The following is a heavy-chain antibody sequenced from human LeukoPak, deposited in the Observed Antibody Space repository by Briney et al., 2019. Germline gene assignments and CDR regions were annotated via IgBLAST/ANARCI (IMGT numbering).Heavy chain of an antibody. CDR3: ARDFLAYCGGDCYSTGRSLDD. J-gene: IGHJ4*02. D-gene: IGHD2-21*02. CDR2: INPDGSTT. V-gene: IGHV3-74*01. Sequence: SGGSLRLSCAASGFTFSNYWMHWVRQDPGKGLVWVSFINPDGSTTNYADSVKGRFTISRDNAKNALYLQMNSLRAEDTAVYYCARDFLAYCGGDCYSTGRSLDDWGQGTLVTVSS. CDR1: GFTFSNYW.